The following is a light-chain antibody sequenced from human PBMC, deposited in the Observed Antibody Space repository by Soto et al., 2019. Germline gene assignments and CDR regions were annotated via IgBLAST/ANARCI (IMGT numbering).Light chain of an antibody. V-gene: IGKV1D-13*01. CDR2: DAS. CDR1: QGIGDA. CDR3: QQFNDYPFS. Sequence: AIQLTQSPSSLSASVGDRVTITCRASQGIGDAIAWYQQNPGRPPKLLIYDASRLESGVPSRFSGSGSGTDFTLSISSLQPEDFTTYPSQQFNDYPFSFGPGTRVDIK. J-gene: IGKJ3*01.